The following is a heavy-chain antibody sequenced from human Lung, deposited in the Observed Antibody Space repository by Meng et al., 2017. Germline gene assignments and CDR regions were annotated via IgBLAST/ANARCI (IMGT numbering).Heavy chain of an antibody. D-gene: IGHD2-2*01. CDR3: ARGLGEAVVPRTMFDY. CDR1: GGSISSSNG. J-gene: IGHJ4*02. Sequence: QLVEWGPGLVKPSGTLSPTWGVSGGSISSSNGWGWARQPPGKGLEWIGEIYHSGGTKYNPSLKSRVTISVDKSKNQFSLKLSSVTAADTAVYYCARGLGEAVVPRTMFDYWGQGTLVTVSS. V-gene: IGHV4-4*02. CDR2: IYHSGGT.